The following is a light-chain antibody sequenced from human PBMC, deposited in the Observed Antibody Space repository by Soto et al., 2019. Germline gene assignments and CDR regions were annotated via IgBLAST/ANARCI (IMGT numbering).Light chain of an antibody. V-gene: IGKV4-1*01. Sequence: DIVMTQSPDSLAVSLGERATINSKSSQSVLYSSNHKNYLAWYQQTPGQPPKLLIYWASARETGVPDRFSGSGSGTDFTLPISSLQAEDVAVYYCQQYYSTPWTFGQGTKVDIK. CDR3: QQYYSTPWT. J-gene: IGKJ1*01. CDR2: WAS. CDR1: QSVLYSSNHKNY.